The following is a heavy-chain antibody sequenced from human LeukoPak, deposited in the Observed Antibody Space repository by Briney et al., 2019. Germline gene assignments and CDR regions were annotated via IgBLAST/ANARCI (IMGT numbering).Heavy chain of an antibody. CDR2: INPSGGST. CDR3: ARNRDYYDSSGYLVLWY. J-gene: IGHJ4*02. V-gene: IGHV1-46*01. Sequence: ASVKVSCKASGYTFTSYYMHWVRQAPGQGLEWMGIINPSGGSTSYAQKFQGRVTMTRDMSTSTVYMELSSLRSEDTAVYYCARNRDYYDSSGYLVLWYWGQGTLVTVSS. D-gene: IGHD3-22*01. CDR1: GYTFTSYY.